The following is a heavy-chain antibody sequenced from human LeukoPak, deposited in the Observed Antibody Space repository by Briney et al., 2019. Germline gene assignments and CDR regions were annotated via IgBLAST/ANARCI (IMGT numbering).Heavy chain of an antibody. Sequence: KTSETLSLTCTVSGGSISSSNYYWGWIRQPPGKRLEWIGTIYYSGSTYYNPSLKSRLTISVDTSKNQFSLKLSSVTAADTAVYYCARRYYDFWSNPYWYFDLWGRGTLVTVSS. J-gene: IGHJ2*01. CDR2: IYYSGST. V-gene: IGHV4-39*01. CDR3: ARRYYDFWSNPYWYFDL. CDR1: GGSISSSNYY. D-gene: IGHD3-3*01.